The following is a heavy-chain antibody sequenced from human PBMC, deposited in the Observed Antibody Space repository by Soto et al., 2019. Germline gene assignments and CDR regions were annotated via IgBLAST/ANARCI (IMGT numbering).Heavy chain of an antibody. CDR3: VTGRLTVIYRFDE. Sequence: VQLVESGGGVVQPGRSLRLSCAASGFIFNNYGMHWVRQAPGKGLEWVAVISSDGSETYYGDSAGGRFTISRDNSKKILFLETPSVRFEETGVYYCVTGRLTVIYRFDEWGQGTLVTVSS. V-gene: IGHV3-30*03. CDR1: GFIFNNYG. CDR2: ISSDGSET. D-gene: IGHD4-4*01. J-gene: IGHJ4*01.